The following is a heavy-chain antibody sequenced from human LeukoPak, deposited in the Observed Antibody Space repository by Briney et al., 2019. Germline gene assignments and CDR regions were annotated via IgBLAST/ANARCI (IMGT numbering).Heavy chain of an antibody. CDR1: GYTFTTYG. CDR3: ARDYVDDIPMIKDY. Sequence: ASVKVSCKASGYTFTTYGISWVRQAPGQGLEWMGKINLSGGSTTYAQKFQGRVTMTRDTSTSTVYMELSSLRSEDTAVYYCARDYVDDIPMIKDYWGQGTLVTVSS. J-gene: IGHJ4*02. CDR2: INLSGGST. D-gene: IGHD2-8*01. V-gene: IGHV1-46*01.